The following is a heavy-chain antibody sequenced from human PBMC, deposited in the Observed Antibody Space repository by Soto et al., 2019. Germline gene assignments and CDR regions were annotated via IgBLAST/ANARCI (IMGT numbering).Heavy chain of an antibody. V-gene: IGHV3-48*02. D-gene: IGHD2-2*01. Sequence: GGSLRLSCAASGFSFISYSMSWVRQAPGKGLEWVSYISNSGSVIHDADSVKGRFTISRDNAKNSLSLQMNSLRDEDTALYYCVRVYASNTFDIWGQGTVVTVSS. J-gene: IGHJ3*02. CDR3: VRVYASNTFDI. CDR2: ISNSGSVI. CDR1: GFSFISYS.